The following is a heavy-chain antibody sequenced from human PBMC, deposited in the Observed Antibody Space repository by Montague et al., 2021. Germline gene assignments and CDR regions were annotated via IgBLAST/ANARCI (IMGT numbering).Heavy chain of an antibody. CDR3: ARHPVGFESYYNGLDV. J-gene: IGHJ6*02. CDR1: GASFNYGDYY. Sequence: TLSLTCNVSGASFNYGDYYWTWIRQNPGKGLEWIGEIHHRGSIYYDPTTDYNPSLQSRVTIAVDASKNQFSLRLRSVTAADTAVYYCARHPVGFESYYNGLDVWGRGTPVIVSS. D-gene: IGHD3-10*01. CDR2: IHHRGSIYYDPTT. V-gene: IGHV4-31*03.